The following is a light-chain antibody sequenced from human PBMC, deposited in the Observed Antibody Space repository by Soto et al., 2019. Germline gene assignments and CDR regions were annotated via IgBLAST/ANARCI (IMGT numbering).Light chain of an antibody. CDR1: SSDIGGYNF. Sequence: SALTQPASVSGSPGQSITISCTGTSSDIGGYNFVSWYQQHPGKAPKLMFYDVTNRPSGVSNRFSGSKSGNTASLTISGLQAEDEAVYYCSSYTSTNTVVFGGGTKVTVL. CDR2: DVT. V-gene: IGLV2-14*03. J-gene: IGLJ2*01. CDR3: SSYTSTNTVV.